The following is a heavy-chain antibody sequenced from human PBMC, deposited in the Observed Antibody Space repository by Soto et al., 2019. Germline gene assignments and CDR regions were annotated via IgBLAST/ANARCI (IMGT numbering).Heavy chain of an antibody. CDR2: INAGNGDT. J-gene: IGHJ4*02. CDR1: GFTFSNYA. CDR3: ARGGEGWPQDF. D-gene: IGHD3-16*01. V-gene: IGHV1-3*01. Sequence: GASVKVSCKTSGFTFSNYAVHWVRQAPGQRLEWMGWINAGNGDTKYSQKFQGRVTITRDTSASTVYMELSSLTSEDTAVYYCARGGEGWPQDFWGQGTQVTVSS.